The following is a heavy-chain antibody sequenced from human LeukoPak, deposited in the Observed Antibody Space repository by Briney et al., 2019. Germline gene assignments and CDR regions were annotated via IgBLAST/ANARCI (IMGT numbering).Heavy chain of an antibody. CDR3: TMIIKSGSVDY. J-gene: IGHJ4*02. Sequence: PGGSLRLSCAASGFTFNNAWMSWVRQAPGKGLEWVGRIKSKTDGGTTDYAAPVKGRFTISRDDSKNTLYLQMNSLKIEDTAVYYCTMIIKSGSVDYWGQGVLVTVSS. D-gene: IGHD1-26*01. V-gene: IGHV3-15*01. CDR1: GFTFNNAW. CDR2: IKSKTDGGTT.